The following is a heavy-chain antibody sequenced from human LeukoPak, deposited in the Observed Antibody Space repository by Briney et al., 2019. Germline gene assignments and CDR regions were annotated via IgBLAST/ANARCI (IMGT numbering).Heavy chain of an antibody. J-gene: IGHJ5*02. CDR3: ARAWVYNRSSGWFDP. V-gene: IGHV4-34*01. D-gene: IGHD6-13*01. CDR2: INHSGST. Sequence: SETLSLTCTVYGGSFSGYYWTWIRQSPGKGLEWIGEINHSGSTNYNPSLKSRVTISVDTSKNQFSLKASSVTAADTAVYYCARAWVYNRSSGWFDPWGQGTLVTVSS. CDR1: GGSFSGYY.